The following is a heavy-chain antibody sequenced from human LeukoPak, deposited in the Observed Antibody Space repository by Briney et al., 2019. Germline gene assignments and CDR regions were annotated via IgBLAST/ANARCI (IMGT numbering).Heavy chain of an antibody. CDR3: ARVTGSSISSWSHLY. V-gene: IGHV1-18*01. D-gene: IGHD6-13*01. CDR2: INPYNGNT. Sequence: GASVKVSCKASGYTFTNYAITWVRQAPRQGLTWMGQINPYNGNTNSAQKLQGRVTMTTDTSTSTAYMELRSLTSDDTAMYYCARVTGSSISSWSHLYWGQGTLVTVSS. J-gene: IGHJ4*02. CDR1: GYTFTNYA.